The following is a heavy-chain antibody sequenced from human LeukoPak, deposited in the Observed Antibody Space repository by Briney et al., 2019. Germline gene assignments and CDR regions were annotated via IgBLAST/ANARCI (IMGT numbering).Heavy chain of an antibody. CDR1: GFTFSNFA. CDR3: ATRSSYFDY. V-gene: IGHV3-23*01. Sequence: GGSLRLSCAASGFTFSNFAMSWVRRAPGKGLEWVSAISGSGGSTYYADSVKGRFTISRDNSKNTLYLQMNSLRAEDTAVYYCATRSSYFDYWGQGTLVTVSS. CDR2: ISGSGGST. J-gene: IGHJ4*02.